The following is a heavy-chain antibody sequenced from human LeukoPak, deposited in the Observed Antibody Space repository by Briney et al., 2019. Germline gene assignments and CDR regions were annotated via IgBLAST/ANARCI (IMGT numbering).Heavy chain of an antibody. Sequence: SETLSLTCTVSVGSISSGDYYWSWIRQPPGECLEWIGYIYYSGSTYYNPSLKTRVTISVNTSNNQYSQKLSPVTAAATAVYYWARAHGSNAFDIWGQGTMVTVSS. J-gene: IGHJ3*02. CDR1: VGSISSGDYY. CDR3: ARAHGSNAFDI. V-gene: IGHV4-30-4*01. CDR2: IYYSGST.